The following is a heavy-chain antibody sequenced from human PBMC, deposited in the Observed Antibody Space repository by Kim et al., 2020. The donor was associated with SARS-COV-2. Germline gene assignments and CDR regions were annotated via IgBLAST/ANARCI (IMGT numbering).Heavy chain of an antibody. Sequence: ASVKVSCKASGYTFTGYYMHWVRQAPGQGLEWMGWINPNSGGTNYAQKFQGRVTMTRDTSISTAYMELSRLRSDDTAVYYCARSSRSSWSGYYFQHWGQGTLVTVSS. V-gene: IGHV1-2*02. CDR3: ARSSRSSWSGYYFQH. CDR1: GYTFTGYY. J-gene: IGHJ1*01. CDR2: INPNSGGT. D-gene: IGHD6-13*01.